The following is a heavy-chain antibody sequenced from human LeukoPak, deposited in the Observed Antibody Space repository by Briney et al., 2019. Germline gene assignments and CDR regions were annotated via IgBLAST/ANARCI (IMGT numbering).Heavy chain of an antibody. CDR3: ARRPSLVVVAATLDY. CDR2: MNPNSGNT. Sequence: ASVKVSCKASGYTFTSYDINWVRQATGQGLERMGWMNPNSGNTGYAQKFQGRVTMTRNTSISTAYMELSSLRSEDTAVYYCARRPSLVVVAATLDYWGQGTLVTVSS. V-gene: IGHV1-8*01. J-gene: IGHJ4*02. CDR1: GYTFTSYD. D-gene: IGHD2-15*01.